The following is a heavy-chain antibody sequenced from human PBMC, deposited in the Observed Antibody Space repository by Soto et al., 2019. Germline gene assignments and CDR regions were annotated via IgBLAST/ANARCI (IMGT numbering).Heavy chain of an antibody. CDR2: IYYSGST. CDR1: GGSISSYY. D-gene: IGHD5-12*01. Sequence: PSLTLSLTCTVAGGSISSYYWSWIRKPPGKGLEWIGYIYYSGSTNYNPSLKSRVTISVDTSKNQFSLKLSSVTAADTAVYYCARAVSGYDDFDYWGQGTLVTVSS. CDR3: ARAVSGYDDFDY. V-gene: IGHV4-59*01. J-gene: IGHJ4*02.